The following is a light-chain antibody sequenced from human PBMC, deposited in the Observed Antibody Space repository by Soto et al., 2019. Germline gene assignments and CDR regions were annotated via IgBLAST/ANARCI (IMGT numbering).Light chain of an antibody. V-gene: IGLV2-14*01. CDR1: SSDVGRYNY. CDR2: EVS. J-gene: IGLJ2*01. CDR3: CSYTSSTSAV. Sequence: QSALTQPASVSGSPGQSITISCTGTSSDVGRYNYGSWFQQHPGKAPKLMIVEVSTRPSGVSNRFSGSKSGNTAPLTISGLEIEDEADYYCCSYTSSTSAVFGGGTKLTVL.